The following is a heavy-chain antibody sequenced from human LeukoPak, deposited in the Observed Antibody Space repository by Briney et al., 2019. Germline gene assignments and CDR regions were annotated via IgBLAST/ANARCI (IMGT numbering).Heavy chain of an antibody. CDR2: IRYDGSNK. CDR3: ARDNTVTPPYYFDY. Sequence: GGSLRLSCAASGFTFSSYGMHWVRQAPGKGLEWVAFIRYDGSNKYYADSVKGRFTISRDNSKNTLYLQMNSLSAEDTAVYYCARDNTVTPPYYFDYWGQGTLVTVSS. J-gene: IGHJ4*02. CDR1: GFTFSSYG. D-gene: IGHD4-17*01. V-gene: IGHV3-30*02.